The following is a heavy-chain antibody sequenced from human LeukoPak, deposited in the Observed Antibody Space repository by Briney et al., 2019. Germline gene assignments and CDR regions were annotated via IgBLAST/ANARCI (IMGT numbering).Heavy chain of an antibody. Sequence: GASVKVSCMASGYTFTAYYMHWVRQAPGQGLEWMGWINPNTGDTNSAERFQGRVTMTRDSSISTAYLELSRLTSDDTAVYYCARDMWQQFDWFDPWGQGTLVTVSS. D-gene: IGHD6-13*01. CDR3: ARDMWQQFDWFDP. J-gene: IGHJ5*02. V-gene: IGHV1-2*02. CDR2: INPNTGDT. CDR1: GYTFTAYY.